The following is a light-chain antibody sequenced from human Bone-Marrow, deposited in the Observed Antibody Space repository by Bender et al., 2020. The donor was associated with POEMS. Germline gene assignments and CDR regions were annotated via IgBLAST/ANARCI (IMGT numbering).Light chain of an antibody. CDR3: AVWDDRLNSWV. J-gene: IGLJ3*02. CDR2: SSH. CDR1: SSNIGAHA. Sequence: QSVLTQPPSASGTPGQRVTISCSGGSSNIGAHAVNWYQHLPGAAPKLLIYSSHRRPSEVPDRFSGSRSGTSASLAISGLQSEDEADYYCAVWDDRLNSWVFGGGTKLTVL. V-gene: IGLV1-44*01.